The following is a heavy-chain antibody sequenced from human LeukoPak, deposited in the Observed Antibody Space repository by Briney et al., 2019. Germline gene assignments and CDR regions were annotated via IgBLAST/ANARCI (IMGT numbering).Heavy chain of an antibody. CDR1: GFTFSSYA. V-gene: IGHV3-23*01. D-gene: IGHD5-18*01. CDR2: ISGSGGST. J-gene: IGHJ4*03. CDR3: AKDMTSYGPPYYFDY. Sequence: GGSLRLSCAASGFTFSSYAMSWVRQAPGKGLEWVSAISGSGGSTYYADSVKGRFTISRDSSKNTLYLQMNSLRAEDTAVYYCAKDMTSYGPPYYFDYWGQGTMVTVSS.